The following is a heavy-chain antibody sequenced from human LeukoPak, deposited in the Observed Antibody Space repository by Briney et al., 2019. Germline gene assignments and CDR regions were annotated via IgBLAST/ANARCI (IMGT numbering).Heavy chain of an antibody. D-gene: IGHD2-21*02. V-gene: IGHV1-18*01. Sequence: ASVTVSFTSSGYTFTMYSISWVRQAQGQGKEWMGWISAYNGNTNYAQKFQGGVTMTTDTSTSTAYMELRSLRSDDTAVYYCARGVVVVTAIPFDYWGQGTLVTVSS. CDR3: ARGVVVVTAIPFDY. J-gene: IGHJ4*02. CDR2: ISAYNGNT. CDR1: GYTFTMYS.